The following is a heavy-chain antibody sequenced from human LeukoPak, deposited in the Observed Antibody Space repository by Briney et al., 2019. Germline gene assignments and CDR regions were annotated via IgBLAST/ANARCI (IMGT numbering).Heavy chain of an antibody. CDR1: GFTFSNAW. CDR2: VKRKTDGGTT. CDR3: TLEGYYDSSGYYCFDY. Sequence: GGSLRLSCAASGFTFSNAWMSWVRQAPGKGLEWVGRVKRKTDGGTTDYAAPVKGRFTISRDDSKNTLYLQMNSLKTEDTAVYYCTLEGYYDSSGYYCFDYWGQGTLVTVS. D-gene: IGHD3-22*01. V-gene: IGHV3-15*01. J-gene: IGHJ4*02.